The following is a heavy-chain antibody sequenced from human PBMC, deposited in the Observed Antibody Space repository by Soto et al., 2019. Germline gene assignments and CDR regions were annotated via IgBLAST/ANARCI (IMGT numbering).Heavy chain of an antibody. CDR1: GFTFSSYW. D-gene: IGHD3-10*01. J-gene: IGHJ4*02. V-gene: IGHV3-74*01. Sequence: PGGSLRLSCASSGFTFSSYWMHWVRQAPGKGLVWVSRINSDGSSTSYADSVKGRFTISRDNSKNTLYLQMNSLRTEDTAIYYCARDDEGGSYCDLGYWGQGTLVTVSS. CDR2: INSDGSST. CDR3: ARDDEGGSYCDLGY.